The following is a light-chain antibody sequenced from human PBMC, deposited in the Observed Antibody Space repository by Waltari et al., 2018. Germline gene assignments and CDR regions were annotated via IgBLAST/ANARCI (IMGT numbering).Light chain of an antibody. V-gene: IGKV1-5*03. CDR2: KAS. CDR1: QSISSW. J-gene: IGKJ1*01. Sequence: DIQMTQSPSTLSASVGDRVTITCRASQSISSWLAWYQQKPGKAPKLRIYKASSLESGVPSRFSGSGSGTEFTLTISSLQPDDFATYYCQQYNSPWTFGQGTKVEIK. CDR3: QQYNSPWT.